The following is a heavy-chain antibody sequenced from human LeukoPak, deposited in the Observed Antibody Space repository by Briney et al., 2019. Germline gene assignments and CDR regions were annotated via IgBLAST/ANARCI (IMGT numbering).Heavy chain of an antibody. J-gene: IGHJ5*02. CDR1: GFTFSDYD. V-gene: IGHV3-13*01. Sequence: QPGGSLRLSCAASGFTFSDYDMHWVRQAPGKGLEWVSRVGATGDTDYPDSVKGRFTISRENAKNSLYLQMNSLRVEDTAVYYCVREHSKVFDPWGQGTLVTVSS. CDR2: VGATGDT. CDR3: VREHSKVFDP.